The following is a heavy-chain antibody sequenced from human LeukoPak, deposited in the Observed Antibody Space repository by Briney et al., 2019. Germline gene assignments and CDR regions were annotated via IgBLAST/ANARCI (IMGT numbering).Heavy chain of an antibody. D-gene: IGHD2-2*01. V-gene: IGHV1-58*02. CDR3: AKDLVVSNYCSSTSCSQPRAFDI. J-gene: IGHJ3*02. CDR2: IVVGSGNT. Sequence: TSVKVSCKASGFTFTRSAMQWVRQARGQRLEWIGWIVVGSGNTNYAQKFQERVTITRDMSTSTAYMELSSLRSEDTAVYYCAKDLVVSNYCSSTSCSQPRAFDIWGQGTMVTVSS. CDR1: GFTFTRSA.